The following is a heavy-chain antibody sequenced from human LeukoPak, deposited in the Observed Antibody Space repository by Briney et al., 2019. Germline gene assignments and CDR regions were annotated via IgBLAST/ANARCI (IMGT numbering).Heavy chain of an antibody. J-gene: IGHJ6*02. D-gene: IGHD5-12*01. CDR1: VKSYTNDW. CDR3: ARRLRGYSGYESNYHYGMDV. CDR2: IYPGDSDT. Sequence: GESLKISCKGSVKSYTNDWIGRVLQMPGKGLEWMGIIYPGDSDTRYSPSFQGQVTISADKSISTAFLQWSSLKASDTAVYYCARRLRGYSGYESNYHYGMDVWGQGTTVTVSS. V-gene: IGHV5-51*01.